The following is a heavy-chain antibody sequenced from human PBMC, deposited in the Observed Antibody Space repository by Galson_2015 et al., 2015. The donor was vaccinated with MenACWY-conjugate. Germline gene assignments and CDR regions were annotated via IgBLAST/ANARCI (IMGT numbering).Heavy chain of an antibody. CDR1: CFPFRPSS. J-gene: IGHJ5*02. D-gene: IGHD5-18*01. CDR3: ARRRWLEAFVSKPYFDL. V-gene: IGHV3-23*01. Sequence: SLLLSCAASCFPFRPSSLLWFLPSPGKGLEWVSGISASSGTTYYTDSVKGRFPISRDNSTNTLYLQMNSLRGENTAVYYCARRRWLEAFVSKPYFDLWGQGTLVTVSS. CDR2: ISASSGTT.